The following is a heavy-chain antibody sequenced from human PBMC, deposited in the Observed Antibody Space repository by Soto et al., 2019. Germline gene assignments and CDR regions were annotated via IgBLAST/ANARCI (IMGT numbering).Heavy chain of an antibody. CDR2: FYSSGSI. CDR3: ARMYSSGSGWFNT. J-gene: IGHJ5*02. V-gene: IGHV4-31*03. CDR1: GYSISAGGYY. D-gene: IGHD6-19*01. Sequence: SETLSLTCFVSGYSISAGGYYWSWIRHHPGKGLKWIGSFYSSGSIIYNPSLRSRVSISGDTSSNQFSMNLTSVTAADTARYYCARMYSSGSGWFNTWGQGTLVTVSS.